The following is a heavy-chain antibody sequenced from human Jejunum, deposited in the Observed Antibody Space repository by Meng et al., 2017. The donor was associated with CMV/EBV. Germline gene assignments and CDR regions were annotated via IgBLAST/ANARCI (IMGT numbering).Heavy chain of an antibody. CDR2: IHATGST. J-gene: IGHJ4*02. D-gene: IGHD3-3*01. CDR3: ARGSIFVSFDS. CDR1: GCSIGSGDYY. Sequence: VWLQESGPGRVKPSPTLSLTCSVSGCSIGSGDYYWSWIRQPPGKGLEWIGYIHATGSTYYNPSLKSRVDISLGTSRNHFSLTLSSVTAEDTAVYFCARGSIFVSFDSWGQGTLVTVSS. V-gene: IGHV4-30-4*08.